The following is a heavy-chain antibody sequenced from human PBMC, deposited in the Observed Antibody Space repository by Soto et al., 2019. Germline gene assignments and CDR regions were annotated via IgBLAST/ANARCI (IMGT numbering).Heavy chain of an antibody. CDR2: ISYDGSNK. J-gene: IGHJ4*02. Sequence: QVQLVESGGGVVQPGRSLRLSCAASGFTFSSYGMHWVRQAPGKGLEWVAVISYDGSNKYYADSVKGRFTISRDNSKNKLYLQMNSLRAEDTAVYYCAKADYYDSSGLDYWGQGTLVTVSS. CDR3: AKADYYDSSGLDY. CDR1: GFTFSSYG. V-gene: IGHV3-30*18. D-gene: IGHD3-22*01.